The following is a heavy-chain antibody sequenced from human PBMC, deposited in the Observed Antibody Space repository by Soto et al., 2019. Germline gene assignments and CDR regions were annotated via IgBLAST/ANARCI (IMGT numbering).Heavy chain of an antibody. CDR2: VSHDGRNT. D-gene: IGHD6-19*01. V-gene: IGHV3-30*18. Sequence: VQLVESGGGVVQPGRSLRLSCAASGFTFSDYAMHWVRQAPGKGLEWVAVVSHDGRNTHYVDSVKGRFTISRDSSENTVSLEMTSLRAEDTAVYYCAKGGRQWLVTSDFNYWGQGALVTVSS. J-gene: IGHJ4*02. CDR3: AKGGRQWLVTSDFNY. CDR1: GFTFSDYA.